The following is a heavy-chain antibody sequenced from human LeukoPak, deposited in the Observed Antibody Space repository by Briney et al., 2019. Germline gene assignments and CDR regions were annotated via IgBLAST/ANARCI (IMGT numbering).Heavy chain of an antibody. CDR2: ISGGGRTT. V-gene: IGHV3-23*01. CDR3: AKNVVVKKHIEF. D-gene: IGHD2-15*01. J-gene: IGHJ4*02. Sequence: GGSLRLSCAASGFTFSNHAMSWVRQAPGKGLQWVAVISGGGRTTEYEDFVKGRFTISRDNSKNTLSLQMNSLTVEGTAIYFCAKNVVVKKHIEFWGQGILVTVSS. CDR1: GFTFSNHA.